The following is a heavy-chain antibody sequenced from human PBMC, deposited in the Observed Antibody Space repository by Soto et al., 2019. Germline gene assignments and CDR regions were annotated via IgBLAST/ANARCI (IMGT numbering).Heavy chain of an antibody. J-gene: IGHJ3*02. Sequence: WIRQPPGKGLEWVSAISWNGSYTGYADSVKGRFTISRDNSKNSLYLQANSLRAEDTAVYYCVRESYAFDMWGLGTKVTVSS. V-gene: IGHV3-20*03. CDR3: VRESYAFDM. CDR2: ISWNGSYT.